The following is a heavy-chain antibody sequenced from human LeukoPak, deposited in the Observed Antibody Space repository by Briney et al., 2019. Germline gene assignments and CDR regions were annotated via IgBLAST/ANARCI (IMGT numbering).Heavy chain of an antibody. D-gene: IGHD6-13*01. CDR1: GLTFSSYG. Sequence: PGGSLRLSCAASGLTFSSYGMSWVRQAPGRGLEWVSAISTTGGTTYYADSVKGRFTISRDNSKNTLYLQMNSLRAEDTAVYYCASSSWGAAYWGQGTLVTVSS. J-gene: IGHJ4*02. CDR2: ISTTGGTT. CDR3: ASSSWGAAY. V-gene: IGHV3-23*01.